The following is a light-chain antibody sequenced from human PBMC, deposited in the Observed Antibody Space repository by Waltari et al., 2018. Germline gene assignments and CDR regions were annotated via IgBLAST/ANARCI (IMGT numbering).Light chain of an antibody. Sequence: QAALTQPPSVSESPGQSVTISCTGSSSDIGGYHYVSWYQKHPDKAPKLMIYDVTKRPSGVSDRFSGSKSGNTASLTISGLQAEDEADYYCSSYAGTNLLFGGGTRLTVL. CDR2: DVT. V-gene: IGLV2-8*01. CDR3: SSYAGTNLL. CDR1: SSDIGGYHY. J-gene: IGLJ2*01.